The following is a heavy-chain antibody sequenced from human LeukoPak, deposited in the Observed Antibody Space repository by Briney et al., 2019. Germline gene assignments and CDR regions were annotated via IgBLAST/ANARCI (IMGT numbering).Heavy chain of an antibody. CDR1: GGAVTGNTYY. Sequence: SETLSLTCNVSGGAVTGNTYYWAWIRQPPGKGLEWIGSMYYSGSTFYTPSLKSRVTISVDTSKNHFSLKLTSVTAADTATYYCARHYYDNTGYDYLDYWGQGTLVTVSS. V-gene: IGHV4-39*02. CDR3: ARHYYDNTGYDYLDY. CDR2: MYYSGST. D-gene: IGHD3-22*01. J-gene: IGHJ4*02.